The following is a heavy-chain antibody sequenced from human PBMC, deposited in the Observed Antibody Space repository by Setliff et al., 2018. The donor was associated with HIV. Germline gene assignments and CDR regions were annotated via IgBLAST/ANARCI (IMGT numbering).Heavy chain of an antibody. V-gene: IGHV4-39*07. D-gene: IGHD1-26*01. J-gene: IGHJ3*02. CDR2: VSHTGST. CDR1: GGSFTSRSYY. Sequence: SETLSLTCTVSGGSFTSRSYYWRWIRQPPGKGLEWIEDVSHTGSTNYNPSLKSRITISADTPKNQFSLKLSSVTAADTAVYYCAREGTYSGTYWVRRVASFDIWGQGTMVTVSS. CDR3: AREGTYSGTYWVRRVASFDI.